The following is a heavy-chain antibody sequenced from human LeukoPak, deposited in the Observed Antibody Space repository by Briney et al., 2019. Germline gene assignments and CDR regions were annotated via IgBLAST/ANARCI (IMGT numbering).Heavy chain of an antibody. CDR1: GCTFSSYW. V-gene: IGHV3-74*01. CDR3: ARDPRDYYYYGMDV. CDR2: INSDGSST. J-gene: IGHJ6*02. Sequence: GGSLRLSCAASGCTFSSYWMHWVRQAPGKGLVWVGRINSDGSSTSYAYSVKGRFTISRDNAKNTLYLQMNSLRAEDTAVYYCARDPRDYYYYGMDVWGQGTTVTVSS.